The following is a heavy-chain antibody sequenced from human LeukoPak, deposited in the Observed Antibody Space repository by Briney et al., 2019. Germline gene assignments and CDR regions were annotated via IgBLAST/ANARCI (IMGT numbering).Heavy chain of an antibody. CDR2: IYYSGST. J-gene: IGHJ4*02. D-gene: IGHD2-15*01. Sequence: SETLSLTCTVSGGSISSSSYYWGWIRQPPGKGLEWIGSIYYSGSTYYNPSLKSRVTISVDTSKNQFSLKLSSVTAADTAVYYCARALAGSSGGVGYWGQGTLVTVSS. CDR1: GGSISSSSYY. CDR3: ARALAGSSGGVGY. V-gene: IGHV4-39*07.